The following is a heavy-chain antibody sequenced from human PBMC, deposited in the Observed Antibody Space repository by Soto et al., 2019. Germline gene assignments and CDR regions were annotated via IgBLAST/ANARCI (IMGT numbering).Heavy chain of an antibody. CDR3: ARDRSSSRYVDGFDL. V-gene: IGHV3-7*01. J-gene: IGHJ3*01. CDR1: GFTFRNYW. D-gene: IGHD6-6*01. Sequence: PGGSLRLSCTASGFTFRNYWMSWVRQAPGKGLEWVANVKQDANTKYYMDSVKGRFAISRDNAKNSLYLQMSSLRAEDTALYYCARDRSSSRYVDGFDLWGQGTMVTVSS. CDR2: VKQDANTK.